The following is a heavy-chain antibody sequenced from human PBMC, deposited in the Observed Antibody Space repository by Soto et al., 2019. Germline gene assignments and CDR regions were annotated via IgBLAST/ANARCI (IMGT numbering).Heavy chain of an antibody. D-gene: IGHD4-4*01. CDR2: ISYDGSNK. V-gene: IGHV3-30*18. J-gene: IGHJ6*02. Sequence: TGGSLRLSCAASGFTFSNYGMHWVRQAPGKGLEWVAVISYDGSNKYYADSVKGRFTISRDNSKNTLYLQMNSLRTEDTAVYYCAKVLRVTTVYGMDVWGQGTTVTVSS. CDR1: GFTFSNYG. CDR3: AKVLRVTTVYGMDV.